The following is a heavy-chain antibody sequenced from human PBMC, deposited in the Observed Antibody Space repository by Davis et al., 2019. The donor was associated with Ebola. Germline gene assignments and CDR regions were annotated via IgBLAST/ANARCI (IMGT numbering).Heavy chain of an antibody. V-gene: IGHV1-8*02. Sequence: ASVKVSCKASGYTFTSYGISWVRQAPGQGLEWMGWMNPNSGNTGYAQKFQGRVTMTRNTSISTAYMELSSLRSEDTAVYYCARWDIVVVPAALYFDYWGQGTLVTVSS. CDR1: GYTFTSYG. CDR3: ARWDIVVVPAALYFDY. D-gene: IGHD2-2*01. J-gene: IGHJ4*02. CDR2: MNPNSGNT.